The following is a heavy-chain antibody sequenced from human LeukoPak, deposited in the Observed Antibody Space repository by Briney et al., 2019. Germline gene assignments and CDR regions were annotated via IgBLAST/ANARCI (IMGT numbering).Heavy chain of an antibody. CDR1: GYTFTING. D-gene: IGHD3-3*01. CDR2: ISAYNGNT. V-gene: IGHV1-18*01. CDR3: ARDQNYDFWSGYYPYYYYFMDV. Sequence: ASVTVSRKASGYTFTINGISWVRQAHGQGVGLKGVISAYNGNTNYAQKLQGRVTMTTDTSTSTAYMELRSLRSDDTAVYYCARDQNYDFWSGYYPYYYYFMDVWGKGTTVTVSS. J-gene: IGHJ6*03.